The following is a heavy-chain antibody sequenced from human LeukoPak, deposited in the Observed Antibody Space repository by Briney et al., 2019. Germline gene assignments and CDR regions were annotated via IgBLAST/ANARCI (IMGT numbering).Heavy chain of an antibody. J-gene: IGHJ4*02. CDR3: ATLSLSSGWYFDY. D-gene: IGHD6-19*01. CDR1: GFTFSSYA. CDR2: ISGSGGST. V-gene: IGHV3-23*01. Sequence: PGGSLRLSCAVSGFTFSSYAMSWVRQAPGKGLEWASAISGSGGSTYYADSVKGRFTISRDNSKNTLYLQMNSLRAEDTAVYYCATLSLSSGWYFDYWGQGTLVTVSS.